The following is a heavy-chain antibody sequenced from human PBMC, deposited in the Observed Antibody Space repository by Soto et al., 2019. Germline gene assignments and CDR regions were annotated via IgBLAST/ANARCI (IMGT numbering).Heavy chain of an antibody. CDR2: IKSKTDGGTT. D-gene: IGHD3-10*01. Sequence: GGSLRLSCAASGFTFSNAWMSWVRQAPGKGLEWVGRIKSKTDGGTTDYAAPVKGRFTISRDDSKNTLYLQMNSLKTEDTAVYYCTTARTASMVRRYGIDVWGQGTTVTVSS. J-gene: IGHJ6*02. CDR3: TTARTASMVRRYGIDV. V-gene: IGHV3-15*01. CDR1: GFTFSNAW.